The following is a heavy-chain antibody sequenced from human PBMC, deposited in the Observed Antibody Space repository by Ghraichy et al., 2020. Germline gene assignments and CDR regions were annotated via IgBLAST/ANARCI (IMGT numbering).Heavy chain of an antibody. CDR3: VRVGQLYCRGGNCYYFDY. D-gene: IGHD2-15*01. CDR2: ITTDSDLT. J-gene: IGHJ4*02. Sequence: GGSLRLSCAASGFTFSAYNMNWVRQAPGKGLERVSYITTDSDLTYYAGSVRGRFTISRDDAKKSLYLQMNALRAEDTAVYYCVRVGQLYCRGGNCYYFDYWGQGTLVTVSS. V-gene: IGHV3-48*01. CDR1: GFTFSAYN.